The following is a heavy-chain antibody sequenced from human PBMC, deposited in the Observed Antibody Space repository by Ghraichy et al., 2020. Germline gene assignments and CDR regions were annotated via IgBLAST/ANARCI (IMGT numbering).Heavy chain of an antibody. V-gene: IGHV4-39*01. Sequence: SETLSLTCTVSGGSISSTSHHWGWIRQPPGKGLEWTATFYYSGSTYYSPSLKSRVTISVDTSKNQFSLKLRSVTAADTAVYYCASGKYCSGDRCYTDALDVWGQGTMVTVSS. J-gene: IGHJ3*01. CDR2: FYYSGST. CDR1: GGSISSTSHH. D-gene: IGHD2-15*01. CDR3: ASGKYCSGDRCYTDALDV.